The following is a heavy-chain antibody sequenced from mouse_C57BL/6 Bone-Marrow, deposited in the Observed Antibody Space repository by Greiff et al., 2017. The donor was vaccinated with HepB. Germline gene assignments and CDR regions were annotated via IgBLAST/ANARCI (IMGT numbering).Heavy chain of an antibody. V-gene: IGHV1-81*01. J-gene: IGHJ3*01. Sequence: VQVVESGAELARPGASVKLSCKASGYTFTSYGISWVKQRTGQGLEWIGEIYPRSGNTYYNEKFKGKATLTADKSSSTAYMELRSLTSEDSAVYFCARWRFAYWGQGTLVTVSA. CDR1: GYTFTSYG. CDR3: ARWRFAY. CDR2: IYPRSGNT.